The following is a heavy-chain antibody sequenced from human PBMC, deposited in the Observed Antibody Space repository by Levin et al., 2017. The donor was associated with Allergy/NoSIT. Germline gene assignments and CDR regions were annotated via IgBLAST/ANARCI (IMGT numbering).Heavy chain of an antibody. V-gene: IGHV3-9*01. Sequence: PGESLKISCAASGFTFDDYAMHWVRQAPGKGLEWVSGISWNSGSIGYADSVKGRFTISRDNAKNSLYLQMNSLRAEDTALYYCAKDKFSEWELPEGGYYYFGNDRRGQGTKGTGSS. J-gene: IGHJ6*02. D-gene: IGHD1-26*01. CDR1: GFTFDDYA. CDR2: ISWNSGSI. CDR3: AKDKFSEWELPEGGYYYFGNDR.